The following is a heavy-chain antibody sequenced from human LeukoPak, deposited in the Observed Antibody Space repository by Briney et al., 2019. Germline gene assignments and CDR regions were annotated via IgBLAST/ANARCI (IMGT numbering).Heavy chain of an antibody. V-gene: IGHV1-2*02. Sequence: GASVKVSCKASGYTFTGYYMHWVRQAPGQGLEWMEWINPNSGGTNYAQKFQGRFPMTRDTSISTAYMELSRLRSGDTAVYYCARDPQYCSGGSCYLSRHDAFDIWGQGTMVTVSS. CDR2: INPNSGGT. CDR3: ARDPQYCSGGSCYLSRHDAFDI. CDR1: GYTFTGYY. D-gene: IGHD2-15*01. J-gene: IGHJ3*02.